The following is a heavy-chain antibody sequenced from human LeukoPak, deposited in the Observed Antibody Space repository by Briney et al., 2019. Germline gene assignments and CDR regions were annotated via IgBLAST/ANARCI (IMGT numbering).Heavy chain of an antibody. CDR1: GFSFSSYA. J-gene: IGHJ4*02. Sequence: GGSLRLSCAASGFSFSSYAMSWVRQAPGKGLEWVSAISGSGGSTYYADSVKGRFTISRDNSKNTLYLQMNSLRAEDTAVYYCAKDRDSKNGYSGYDYDYWGQGTLVTVSS. D-gene: IGHD5-12*01. CDR3: AKDRDSKNGYSGYDYDY. CDR2: ISGSGGST. V-gene: IGHV3-23*01.